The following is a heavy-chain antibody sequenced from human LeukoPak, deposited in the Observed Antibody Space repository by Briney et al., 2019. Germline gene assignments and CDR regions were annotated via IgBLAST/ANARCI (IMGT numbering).Heavy chain of an antibody. V-gene: IGHV4-39*01. CDR1: GCSFSSSSYY. CDR2: IYYSGST. Sequence: SETLTLTCTVSGCSFSSSSYYWGWIPQPPGKGLVWIVSIYYSGSTYYNPSLKSRVTISVDTSKNQFALKLSSVTDADTAVHYCILHSSLYLSDYWGQGTLVTVSS. D-gene: IGHD6-13*01. J-gene: IGHJ4*02. CDR3: ILHSSLYLSDY.